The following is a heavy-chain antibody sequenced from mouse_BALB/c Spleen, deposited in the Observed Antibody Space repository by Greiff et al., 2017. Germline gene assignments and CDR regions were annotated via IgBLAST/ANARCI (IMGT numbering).Heavy chain of an antibody. J-gene: IGHJ4*01. D-gene: IGHD5-1*01. V-gene: IGHV2-6-7*01. Sequence: QVQLKESGPGLVAPSQSLSITCPVSGFSLTGYGVNWVRQPPGKGLEWLGMIWGDGSTDYNSALKSRLSISKDNSKSQVFLKMNSLQTDDTARYYCARDKGGTYGYAMDYWGQGTSVTVSS. CDR1: GFSLTGYG. CDR2: IWGDGST. CDR3: ARDKGGTYGYAMDY.